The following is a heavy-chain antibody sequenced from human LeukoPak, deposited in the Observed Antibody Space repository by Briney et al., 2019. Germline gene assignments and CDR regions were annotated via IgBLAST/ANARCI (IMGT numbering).Heavy chain of an antibody. CDR2: IIPILGIA. V-gene: IGHV1-69*04. CDR3: AFRGTSYYYGMDV. Sequence: ASVKVSCKASGGTFSSYAISWVRQAPGQGLEWMGRIIPILGIANYAQKFQGRVTITADKSTSTAYMELSSLRSEDTAVYYCAFRGTSYYYGMDVWGQGTTVTVS. D-gene: IGHD1-1*01. CDR1: GGTFSSYA. J-gene: IGHJ6*02.